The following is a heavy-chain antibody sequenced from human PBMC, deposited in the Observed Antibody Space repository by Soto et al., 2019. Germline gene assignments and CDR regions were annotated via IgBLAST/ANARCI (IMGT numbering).Heavy chain of an antibody. J-gene: IGHJ4*02. CDR3: ARVSLSGVVGAYYFDS. V-gene: IGHV4-31*03. D-gene: IGHD1-26*01. CDR2: IYHSGST. CDR1: GGSISSGGYY. Sequence: QVQLQESGPGLVKPSQTLSLTCTVSGGSISSGGYYWSWIRQHPGKGLEWIGYIYHSGSTYYNPSLQSRVTMSVDTSKNQFSLKLSSVTAADTAVYYCARVSLSGVVGAYYFDSWGQGTLVTVSS.